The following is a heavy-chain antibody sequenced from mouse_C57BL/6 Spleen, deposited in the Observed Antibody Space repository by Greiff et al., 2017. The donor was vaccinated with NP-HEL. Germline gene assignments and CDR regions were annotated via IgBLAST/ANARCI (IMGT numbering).Heavy chain of an antibody. CDR2: IYPGDGDT. J-gene: IGHJ2*01. V-gene: IGHV1-82*01. CDR3: ARSWGSGYYFDY. D-gene: IGHD3-2*02. Sequence: QVQLQQSGPELVKPGASVKISCKASGYAFSSSWMNWVKQRPGKGLEWIGRIYPGDGDTNYNGKFKGKATLTADKSSSTAYMQLSSLTSEDSAVNFCARSWGSGYYFDYWGQGTTLTVSS. CDR1: GYAFSSSW.